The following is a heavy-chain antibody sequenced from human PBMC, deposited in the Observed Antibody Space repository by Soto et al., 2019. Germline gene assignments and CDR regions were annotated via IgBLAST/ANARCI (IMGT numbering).Heavy chain of an antibody. CDR3: ARDQVDSSSWYSYYYGMDV. CDR1: GGSISSGGYY. CDR2: IYYSGST. D-gene: IGHD6-13*01. Sequence: SETLSLTCTVSGGSISSGGYYWSWIRQHPGKGLEWIGYIYYSGSTYYNPSLKSRVTISVDTSKNQFSLKLSSVTAADTAVYYCARDQVDSSSWYSYYYGMDVWGQGTTVTVSS. V-gene: IGHV4-31*03. J-gene: IGHJ6*02.